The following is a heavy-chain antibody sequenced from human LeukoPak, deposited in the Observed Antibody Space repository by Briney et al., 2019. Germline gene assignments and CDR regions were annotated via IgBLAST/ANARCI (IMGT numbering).Heavy chain of an antibody. D-gene: IGHD1-14*01. Sequence: GGSLRLSCSASGFPFSTLGMHWVRQAPGKGLEHVSTIGSDGDGTYYADSVRDRFIISRDNSKNAVYLQMSSLRPEGTAVYYCVSPVFINFWGQGTLVTVSS. CDR2: IGSDGDGT. J-gene: IGHJ4*01. CDR1: GFPFSTLG. V-gene: IGHV3-64D*06. CDR3: VSPVFINF.